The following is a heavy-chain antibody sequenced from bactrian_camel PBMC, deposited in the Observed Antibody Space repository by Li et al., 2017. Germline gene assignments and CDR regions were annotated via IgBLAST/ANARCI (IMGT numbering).Heavy chain of an antibody. CDR3: ATDPSWIWVGYREEYNY. CDR1: GYTANTGC. CDR2: VYGGGGFP. V-gene: IGHV3S1*01. J-gene: IGHJ4*01. D-gene: IGHD5*01. Sequence: HVQLVESGGGSVQAGGSLRLSCASSGYTANTGCMGWFRQNPGKEREGIAVVYGGGGFPLYADSVKGRFTISRDNAKNTVHLQMNSLKSEDTALYYCATDPSWIWVGYREEYNYWGQGTQVTVS.